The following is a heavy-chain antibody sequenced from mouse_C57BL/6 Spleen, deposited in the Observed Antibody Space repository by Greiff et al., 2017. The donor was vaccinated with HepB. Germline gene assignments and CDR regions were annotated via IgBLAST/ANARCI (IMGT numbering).Heavy chain of an antibody. Sequence: EVKLVESGGDLVKPGGSLKLSCAASGFTFSSYGMSWVRQTPDKRLEWVATISSGGSYTYYPDSVKGRFTISRDNAKNTLYLQMSSLKSEDTAMYYCARRGSYAMDYWGQGTSVTVSS. D-gene: IGHD1-1*01. J-gene: IGHJ4*01. CDR2: ISSGGSYT. V-gene: IGHV5-6*02. CDR3: ARRGSYAMDY. CDR1: GFTFSSYG.